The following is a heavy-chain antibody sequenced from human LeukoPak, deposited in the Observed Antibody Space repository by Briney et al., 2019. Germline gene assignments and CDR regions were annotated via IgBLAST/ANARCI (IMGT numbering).Heavy chain of an antibody. Sequence: GGSLRLSCAASGFTFSSYAMHWVRQAPGKGLEWVAVISYDGSNKYYADSVKGRFTISRDNSKNTLYLQMNSLRAEDTAVYYCARDLQQLWSGYSAADYWGQGTLVTVSS. CDR3: ARDLQQLWSGYSAADY. CDR1: GFTFSSYA. CDR2: ISYDGSNK. D-gene: IGHD3-3*01. V-gene: IGHV3-30-3*01. J-gene: IGHJ4*02.